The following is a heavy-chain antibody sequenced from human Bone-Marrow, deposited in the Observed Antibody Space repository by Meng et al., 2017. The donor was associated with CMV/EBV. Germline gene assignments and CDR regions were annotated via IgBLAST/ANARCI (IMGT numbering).Heavy chain of an antibody. D-gene: IGHD6-6*01. J-gene: IGHJ6*02. CDR2: IYYSGST. CDR3: ARTNNRFEYSSSGAGMEV. V-gene: IGHV4-59*01. Sequence: GSLRLSCTVSGGSISSYYWSWIRQPPGKGLEWIGYIYYSGSTNYNPSLKSRVTISVDTSKNQFSLKLSSVTAADTAVYYCARTNNRFEYSSSGAGMEVWGQGTRVTVAS. CDR1: GGSISSYY.